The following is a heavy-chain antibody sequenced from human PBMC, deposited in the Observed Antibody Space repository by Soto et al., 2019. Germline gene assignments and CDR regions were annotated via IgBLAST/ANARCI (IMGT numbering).Heavy chain of an antibody. CDR2: TYYRSKWYY. D-gene: IGHD6-13*01. CDR1: GDSVSSNSAT. Sequence: SQTLSLTCAISGDSVSSNSATWNWIRQSPSRGLEWLGRTYYRSKWYYDYAVSVKSRITINPDTSKNQFSLQLTSVTPEDTAAYYCARGGYSSSWLQDVWGQGTTVTVSS. CDR3: ARGGYSSSWLQDV. J-gene: IGHJ6*02. V-gene: IGHV6-1*01.